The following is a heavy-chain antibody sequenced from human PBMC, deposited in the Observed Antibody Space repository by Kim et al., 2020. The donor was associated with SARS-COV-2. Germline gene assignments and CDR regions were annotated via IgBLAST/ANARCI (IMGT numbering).Heavy chain of an antibody. CDR1: GFIFNNYA. Sequence: GGSLRLSCAASGFIFNNYAMHWVRQAPARGLEWVAVITCNGGNQYYADSVKGRFTISRDSSEKTVSLQMHSLRVEDTAVYYCAKDELDSVRGAFDHWGQGTLVTVSS. J-gene: IGHJ4*02. V-gene: IGHV3-30*18. CDR2: ITCNGGNQ. D-gene: IGHD3-10*01. CDR3: AKDELDSVRGAFDH.